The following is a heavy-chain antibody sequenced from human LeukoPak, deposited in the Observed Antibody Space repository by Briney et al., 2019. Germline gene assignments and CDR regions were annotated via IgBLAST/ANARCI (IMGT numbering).Heavy chain of an antibody. D-gene: IGHD5-12*01. CDR1: GYTFTGYY. Sequence: ASVKVSCKASGYTFTGYYMHWVRQAPGQGLEWMGWINPNSGGTNYAQKFQGRVTMTRDTSISTAYMELSRLRSDDTAVYYCAREYSGYDYEGDYWGPGNPGHRLL. CDR2: INPNSGGT. V-gene: IGHV1-2*02. J-gene: IGHJ4*02. CDR3: AREYSGYDYEGDY.